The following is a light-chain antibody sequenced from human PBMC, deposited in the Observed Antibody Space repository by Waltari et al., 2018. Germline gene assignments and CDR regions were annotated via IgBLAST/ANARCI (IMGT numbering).Light chain of an antibody. CDR2: LGS. CDR3: MQSLQALWT. Sequence: DIVVTQSPLSLPVTPGEPASLSCRPSQSLLHSNGYNYLDWYLQKPGQSPQLLIYLGSNRASGVPDRFSGSGSGTDFTLKISRVEADDVGVYYCMQSLQALWTFGQGTKVEIK. V-gene: IGKV2-28*01. J-gene: IGKJ1*01. CDR1: QSLLHSNGYNY.